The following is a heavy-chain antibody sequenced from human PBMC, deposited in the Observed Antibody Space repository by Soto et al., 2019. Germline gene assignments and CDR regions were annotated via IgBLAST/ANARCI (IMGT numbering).Heavy chain of an antibody. J-gene: IGHJ5*02. CDR3: ARGVYCTNGVCERAWFDP. CDR1: GYTFTGYY. CDR2: INPNSGGT. V-gene: IGHV1-2*02. D-gene: IGHD2-8*01. Sequence: EASVKVSCKASGYTFTGYYMHWVRQAPGQGLEWMGWINPNSGGTNYAQKFQGRVTMTRDTSISTAYMELSRLRSDDTAVYYCARGVYCTNGVCERAWFDPWGQGTLVTVSS.